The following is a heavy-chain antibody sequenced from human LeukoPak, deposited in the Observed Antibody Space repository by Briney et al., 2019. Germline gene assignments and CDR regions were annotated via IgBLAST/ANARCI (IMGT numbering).Heavy chain of an antibody. CDR1: GFLLRYNA. CDR2: ISGSGDST. D-gene: IGHD3-10*01. Sequence: PGGSLRLSCAAPGFLLRYNAMNWVRQAPGKGLEWVSSISGSGDSTYYADSVKGRFTISRDNSKNTLSLQMNSLRAEDTALYYCTKGLLWLTGPVHLWVRGTRVTVSS. CDR3: TKGLLWLTGPVHL. V-gene: IGHV3-23*01. J-gene: IGHJ5*02.